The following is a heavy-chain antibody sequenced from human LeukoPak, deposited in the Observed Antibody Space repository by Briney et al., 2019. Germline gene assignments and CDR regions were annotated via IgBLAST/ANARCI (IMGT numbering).Heavy chain of an antibody. J-gene: IGHJ4*02. CDR2: IATSDDT. CDR1: GFTFSSYD. CDR3: ARENSGGIIAEFDH. Sequence: GGSLRLSCAASGFTFSSYDMHWVRQVIGKGLEWVSAIATSDDTFYAGSVKGRFTISRDNGKNSLYLQMNSLGAGDTAVYYCARENSGGIIAEFDHWGQGILVTVSS. V-gene: IGHV3-13*04. D-gene: IGHD4-23*01.